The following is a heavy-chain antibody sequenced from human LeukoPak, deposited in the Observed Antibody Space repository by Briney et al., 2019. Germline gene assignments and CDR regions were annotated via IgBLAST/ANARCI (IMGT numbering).Heavy chain of an antibody. CDR2: ITGSGAGT. CDR3: AKGSAAAATIYTFDV. V-gene: IGHV3-23*01. J-gene: IGHJ3*01. Sequence: GGSLRLSCAASGFTFSTYGMSWVRQAPGKGLEWVSAITGSGAGTYYADSVKGRFTISRDNSEITLNLQMHSLRAEDTAVYYCAKGSAAAATIYTFDVWGQGTLVTVSS. CDR1: GFTFSTYG. D-gene: IGHD6-13*01.